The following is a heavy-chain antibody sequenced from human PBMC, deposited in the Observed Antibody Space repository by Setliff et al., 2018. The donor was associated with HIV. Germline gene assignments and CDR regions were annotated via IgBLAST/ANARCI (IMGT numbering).Heavy chain of an antibody. CDR3: ASAGAWQRNALDI. Sequence: ASVKVSCKASGYTFTSYYIHWVRQAPGQGLEWMGVIHPSGGSTRNTQKSQGRVAMTRDTSTSTVYMELSSLRSEDTAVYYCASAGAWQRNALDIWGQGTMVTVSS. CDR1: GYTFTSYY. CDR2: IHPSGGST. D-gene: IGHD5-12*01. J-gene: IGHJ3*02. V-gene: IGHV1-46*01.